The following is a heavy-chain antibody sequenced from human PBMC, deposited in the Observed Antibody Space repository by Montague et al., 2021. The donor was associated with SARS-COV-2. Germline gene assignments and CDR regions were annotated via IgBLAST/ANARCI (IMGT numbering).Heavy chain of an antibody. CDR3: ARHALGYFDWLNEGYFDY. J-gene: IGHJ4*02. V-gene: IGHV4-59*08. D-gene: IGHD3-9*01. CDR2: IYYSGST. CDR1: GGSISSYY. Sequence: SETLSLTCTVSGGSISSYYWSWIRQPPGKALEWIGYIYYSGSTNYNPSLKSRVTISIDTSKNQFSLKLSSVTAADTAVYYCARHALGYFDWLNEGYFDYWGQGTLVTVSS.